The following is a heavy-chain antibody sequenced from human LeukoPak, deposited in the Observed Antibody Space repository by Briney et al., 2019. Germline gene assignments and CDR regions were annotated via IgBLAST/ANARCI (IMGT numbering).Heavy chain of an antibody. Sequence: GGSLRLSCASSVFTFISYAMSWVRQAPGKGLEWVSAISGSGGSTYYADSVRGRFTISRDNSKNTLYLHINSLRAEDTAVYYCAKDRGGSPAVNQYWGQGTLVTVSS. CDR3: AKDRGGSPAVNQY. D-gene: IGHD1-26*01. CDR1: VFTFISYA. CDR2: ISGSGGST. J-gene: IGHJ4*02. V-gene: IGHV3-23*01.